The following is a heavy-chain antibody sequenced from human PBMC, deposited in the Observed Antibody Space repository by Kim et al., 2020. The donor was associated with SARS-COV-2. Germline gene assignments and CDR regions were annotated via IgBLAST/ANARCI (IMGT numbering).Heavy chain of an antibody. D-gene: IGHD6-13*01. CDR3: ATNIAAAGVV. J-gene: IGHJ4*02. V-gene: IGHV3-66*01. Sequence: SFLSLGDKTYYVESVKGRLTISRDNSKNTLYLQMSSLRVEDTAVYYCATNIAAAGVVWGQGTLVT. CDR2: LSLGDKT.